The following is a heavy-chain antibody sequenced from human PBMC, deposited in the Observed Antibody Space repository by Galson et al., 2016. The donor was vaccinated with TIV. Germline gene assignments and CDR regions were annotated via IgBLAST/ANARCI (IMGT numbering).Heavy chain of an antibody. CDR2: IFYTGSG. J-gene: IGHJ6*02. CDR1: GDSFSNTDPY. Sequence: LSLTCTVSGDSFSNTDPYWSWIRQSPGKGLEWIGFIFYTGSGFYNPSLESRLTISPDTSKNQFSLRLKSVTAADTAVYFCARSAKCKEGVCHHYYVNPLDGWGQGTTFTV. CDR3: ARSAKCKEGVCHHYYVNPLDG. D-gene: IGHD3-22*01. V-gene: IGHV4-30-4*01.